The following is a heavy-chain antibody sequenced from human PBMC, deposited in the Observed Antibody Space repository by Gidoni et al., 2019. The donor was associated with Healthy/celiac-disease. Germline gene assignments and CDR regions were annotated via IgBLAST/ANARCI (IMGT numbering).Heavy chain of an antibody. D-gene: IGHD3-22*01. CDR2: ITHTGST. V-gene: IGHV4-34*01. CDR3: ARGRYHDSSGFPY. Sequence: QVQLQQWRAGLLKPAETLSLTCAMSGPSFSGYYWSWIRPSPGRGLEWIAEITHTGSTNYKPSLRSRVTISVDASKNQFSLQLRSVTAADTAVYYCARGRYHDSSGFPYWGQGTLVTVSS. J-gene: IGHJ4*02. CDR1: GPSFSGYY.